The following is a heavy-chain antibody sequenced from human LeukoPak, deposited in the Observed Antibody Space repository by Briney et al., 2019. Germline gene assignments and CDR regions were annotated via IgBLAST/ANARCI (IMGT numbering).Heavy chain of an antibody. V-gene: IGHV1-18*01. CDR2: ISAHNGNT. J-gene: IGHJ4*02. D-gene: IGHD2-15*01. CDR3: ARPRYCSGGSCARPFDY. Sequence: ASVKVSCKASGGTFSSYAISWVRQAPGQGLEWMGWISAHNGNTNYAQKLQGRVTMTTDTSTSTAYMELRSLRSDDTAVYYCARPRYCSGGSCARPFDYWGQGTLVTVSS. CDR1: GGTFSSYA.